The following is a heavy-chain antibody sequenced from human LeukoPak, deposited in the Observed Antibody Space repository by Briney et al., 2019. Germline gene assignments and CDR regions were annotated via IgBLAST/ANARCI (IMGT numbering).Heavy chain of an antibody. CDR2: LSSSSSYI. V-gene: IGHV3-21*01. CDR1: GFTFRSYS. CDR3: ARAVYGFDAFDI. J-gene: IGHJ3*02. Sequence: GGSLRLSCAASGFTFRSYSMNWVRQAPGKGLEWVSSLSSSSSYIYYAASVKGRFTISRDNAKNSLYLQMNSLRAEDTAVYYCARAVYGFDAFDIWGQGTMVTVSS. D-gene: IGHD4-17*01.